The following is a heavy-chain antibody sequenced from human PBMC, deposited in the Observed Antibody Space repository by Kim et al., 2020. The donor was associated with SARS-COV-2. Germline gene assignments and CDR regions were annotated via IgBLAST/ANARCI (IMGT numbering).Heavy chain of an antibody. CDR3: ARDSSGWSRDY. J-gene: IGHJ4*02. D-gene: IGHD6-19*01. V-gene: IGHV3-21*01. Sequence: YTDSVKGRFTISRDSAKTSLFLQMNGLRAEDTALYYCARDSSGWSRDYWGQGTLVTVSS.